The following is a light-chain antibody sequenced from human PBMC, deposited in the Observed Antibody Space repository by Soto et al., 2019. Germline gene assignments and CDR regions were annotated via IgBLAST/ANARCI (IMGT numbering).Light chain of an antibody. CDR2: ESS. CDR3: QHFKSFPIT. J-gene: IGKJ5*01. Sequence: AIQMTQSPSSLSASVGDRVTITCLASQGISTLLAWYQQKPGKAPKVLIYESSLLQSGVPSRFSGSGSGADFTLTINSLQPEDFATYYCQHFKSFPITFGQGTRLEI. V-gene: IGKV1-13*02. CDR1: QGISTL.